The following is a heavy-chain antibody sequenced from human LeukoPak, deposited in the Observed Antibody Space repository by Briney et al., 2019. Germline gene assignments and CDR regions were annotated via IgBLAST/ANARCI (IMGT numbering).Heavy chain of an antibody. J-gene: IGHJ4*02. CDR1: GGSISTYY. Sequence: PSETLSLTCTVSGGSISTYYWSWLRQPPGKGLEWIGYIYYSGSTKNNPSLKSRVTISVDTSKNQFSLKLSSVTAADTAVYYCASGPPTRYSYVYWGQGTLVTVSS. CDR2: IYYSGST. D-gene: IGHD5-18*01. V-gene: IGHV4-59*01. CDR3: ASGPPTRYSYVY.